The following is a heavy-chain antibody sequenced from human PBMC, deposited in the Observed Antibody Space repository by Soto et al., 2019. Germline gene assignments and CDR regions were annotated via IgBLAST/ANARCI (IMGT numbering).Heavy chain of an antibody. V-gene: IGHV4-31*03. CDR3: ARALHNGITYYYDSSGYYFDY. Sequence: QVQLQESGPGLVKPSQTLSLTCTVSGGSISSGGYYWSWIRQHPGKGLEWIGYIYYSGSTYYNPSLKSRVTISVDTSKNQFSLKLSSVTAADTAVYYCARALHNGITYYYDSSGYYFDYWGQGTLVTVSS. D-gene: IGHD3-22*01. J-gene: IGHJ4*02. CDR1: GGSISSGGYY. CDR2: IYYSGST.